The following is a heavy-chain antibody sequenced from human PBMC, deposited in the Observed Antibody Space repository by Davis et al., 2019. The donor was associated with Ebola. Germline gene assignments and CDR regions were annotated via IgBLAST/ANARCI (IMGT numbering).Heavy chain of an antibody. V-gene: IGHV5-51*01. J-gene: IGHJ4*02. Sequence: GESLKISCQGSGYTFPNYWIAWVRQRPGKGLELMGIMYPSDSDVRYSPSFQGQVTISGDKSISTTHLQWSSLKASDTAMYYCARGRRPEGFRPGGLDYWGQGTLVTVS. D-gene: IGHD3-16*01. CDR1: GYTFPNYW. CDR3: ARGRRPEGFRPGGLDY. CDR2: MYPSDSDV.